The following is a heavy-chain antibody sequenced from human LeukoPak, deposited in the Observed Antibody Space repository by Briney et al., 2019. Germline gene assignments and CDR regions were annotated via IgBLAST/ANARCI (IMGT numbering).Heavy chain of an antibody. CDR1: GFTFTNYV. V-gene: IGHV3-30*04. J-gene: IGHJ4*02. Sequence: GGSLRLSCAASGFTFTNYVTHWVRQAPGKGLEWVAVTSVDEGLKFYGDSVKGRFTISRDNSKNTMYLQMNNLREEDTAVYYCAKPAISSRGWYYDYWGQGTLVTVSS. CDR3: AKPAISSRGWYYDY. D-gene: IGHD6-19*01. CDR2: TSVDEGLK.